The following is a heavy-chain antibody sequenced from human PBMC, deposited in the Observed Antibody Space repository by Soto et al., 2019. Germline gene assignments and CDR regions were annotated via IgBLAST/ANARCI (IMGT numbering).Heavy chain of an antibody. D-gene: IGHD2-15*01. CDR1: GGSFSGYY. J-gene: IGHJ5*02. CDR2: INHSGST. CDR3: ARGYCSGGSCYGSSNWFDP. V-gene: IGHV4-34*01. Sequence: SETLSLTCAVYGGSFSGYYWSWIRQPPGKGLEWIGEINHSGSTNYNPSLKSRVTISVDTSKNQFSLKLSSVTAADTAVYYCARGYCSGGSCYGSSNWFDPWGQGTLVT.